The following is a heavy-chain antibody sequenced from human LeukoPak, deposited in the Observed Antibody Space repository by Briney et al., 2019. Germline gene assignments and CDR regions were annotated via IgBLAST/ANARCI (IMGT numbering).Heavy chain of an antibody. CDR2: ISYSGDT. CDR1: GGSISPYN. V-gene: IGHV4-59*01. J-gene: IGHJ4*02. D-gene: IGHD3-10*01. Sequence: PAETLSLTCTVSGGSISPYNWGWIRQPPGKGLEWIGYISYSGDTNYTPSLKSCVNISVDTSKHQFSLKVSSVTAADTSVYYCVTITKGTVDYWGQGTLVTVSS. CDR3: VTITKGTVDY.